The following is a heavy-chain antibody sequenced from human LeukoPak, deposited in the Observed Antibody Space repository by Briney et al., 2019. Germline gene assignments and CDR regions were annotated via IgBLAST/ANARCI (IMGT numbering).Heavy chain of an antibody. Sequence: PSETLSLTCAVSGGSISSSSYYWGCIRPPPGKGLEWLGSSYYSGSTYYIPSLKSRVNISVDTSKNQFSLKLSSVTAADTAVYYCARPAGVTMVRGVFQHWGQGTLVTVSS. CDR1: GGSISSSSYY. J-gene: IGHJ1*01. CDR3: ARPAGVTMVRGVFQH. CDR2: SYYSGST. V-gene: IGHV4-39*01. D-gene: IGHD3-10*01.